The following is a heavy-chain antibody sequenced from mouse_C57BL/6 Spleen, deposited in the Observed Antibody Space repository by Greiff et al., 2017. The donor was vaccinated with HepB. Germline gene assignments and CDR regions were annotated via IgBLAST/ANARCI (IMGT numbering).Heavy chain of an antibody. CDR1: GFTFSSYG. Sequence: EVKLMESGGDLVKPGGSLKLSCAASGFTFSSYGMSWVRQTPDKRLECVATISSGGSYTYYPDSVKGRFTISRDNAKNTLYLQMSSLKSEDTAMYYCARHGGSQFAYWGQGTLVTVSA. CDR2: ISSGGSYT. CDR3: ARHGGSQFAY. V-gene: IGHV5-6*01. D-gene: IGHD6-1*01. J-gene: IGHJ3*01.